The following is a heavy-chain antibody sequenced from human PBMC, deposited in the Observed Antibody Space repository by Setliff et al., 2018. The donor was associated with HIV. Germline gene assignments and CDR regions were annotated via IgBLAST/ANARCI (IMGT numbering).Heavy chain of an antibody. Sequence: PGGSLRLSCTAPGFNFMFFAMSWVRQAPGKGLEWVSGISGSNSRTDYVDSVKGRFTISRDKSKNTLYLQLNSLRAEDTAVYYCAKHECSGGCYYYMAAWGKGIMVTVSS. CDR2: ISGSNSRT. J-gene: IGHJ6*03. V-gene: IGHV3-23*01. CDR3: AKHECSGGCYYYMAA. D-gene: IGHD2-15*01. CDR1: GFNFMFFA.